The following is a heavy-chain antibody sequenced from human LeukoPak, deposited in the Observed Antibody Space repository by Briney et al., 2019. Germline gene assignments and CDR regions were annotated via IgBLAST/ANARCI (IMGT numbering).Heavy chain of an antibody. V-gene: IGHV3-53*01. CDR1: GFSVSSND. CDR2: IHSGGTR. D-gene: IGHD2-8*01. Sequence: GGSLRLSCAASGFSVSSNDMSWVRQAPGKGLEWVSLIHSGGTRYTDSVRGRFTISRDNSKNTLYLQMNSLRAEDTAVYYCATKWPLGDWGQGTLVTVSS. J-gene: IGHJ4*02. CDR3: ATKWPLGD.